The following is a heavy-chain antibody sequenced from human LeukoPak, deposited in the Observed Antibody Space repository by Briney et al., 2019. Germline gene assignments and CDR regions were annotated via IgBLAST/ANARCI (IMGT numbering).Heavy chain of an antibody. D-gene: IGHD4-17*01. Sequence: GGSLRLSCAASGFTFSSYAMHWVRQAPGKGLDWVAVISYDGSSQYYAGSVKGRFTISRDNSKNTLYLQMNSLRAEDTAVYYCARDHHAVTTSIHYWGQGTLVTVSS. J-gene: IGHJ4*02. CDR1: GFTFSSYA. V-gene: IGHV3-30-3*01. CDR3: ARDHHAVTTSIHY. CDR2: ISYDGSSQ.